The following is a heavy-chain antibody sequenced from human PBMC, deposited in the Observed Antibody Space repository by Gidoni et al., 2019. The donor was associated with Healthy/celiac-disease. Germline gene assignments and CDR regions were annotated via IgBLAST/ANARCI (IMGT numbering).Heavy chain of an antibody. V-gene: IGHV2-70*15. CDR3: ARMTCIRGSTSCYYQDWFDP. J-gene: IGHJ5*02. Sequence: QVTLRESGPALVKPTQTLTLTCTFSGFSLSTSGMCVSWIRQPPGKALEWLARIDWDDDKYYSTSLKTRLTISKDTSKNQVVLTMTNMDPVDTATYYCARMTCIRGSTSCYYQDWFDPWGQGTLVTVSS. CDR2: IDWDDDK. D-gene: IGHD2-2*01. CDR1: GFSLSTSGMC.